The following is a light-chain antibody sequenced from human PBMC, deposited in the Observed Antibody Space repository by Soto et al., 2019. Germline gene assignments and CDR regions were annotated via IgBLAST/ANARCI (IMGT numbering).Light chain of an antibody. J-gene: IGKJ4*01. CDR1: QSISSW. V-gene: IGKV1-5*03. CDR2: KAS. CDR3: QQYNSYPT. Sequence: DIQMTQSPSTLSASVGDRVTITCRASQSISSWLAWYQQKPGKAPKLLIYKASSLEGGVPSRFSGSGSGTEFTLTISSLQPDDFATYYCQQYNSYPTFGGGTKVENK.